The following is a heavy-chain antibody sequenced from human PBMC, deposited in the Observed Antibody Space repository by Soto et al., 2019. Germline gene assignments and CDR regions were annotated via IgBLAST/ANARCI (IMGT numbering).Heavy chain of an antibody. CDR1: GFTFSSYS. CDR2: ISSSSSYI. V-gene: IGHV3-21*01. D-gene: IGHD3-9*01. J-gene: IGHJ6*02. Sequence: EVQLVESGGGLVKPGGSLRLSCAASGFTFSSYSMNWVRQAPGKGLEWVSSISSSSSYIYYADSVKGRFTISRDNAKNSLYLQMNSLRAEDTAVYYCARDPTDNYDIYRMDVWGQGTTVTVSS. CDR3: ARDPTDNYDIYRMDV.